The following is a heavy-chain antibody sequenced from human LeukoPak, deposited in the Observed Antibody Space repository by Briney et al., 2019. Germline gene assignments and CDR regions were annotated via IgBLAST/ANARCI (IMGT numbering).Heavy chain of an antibody. V-gene: IGHV3-66*01. CDR2: IYSGGST. CDR3: ARYGLGAHAFDI. Sequence: PGGSMRLSCAASGFTFSDYYMNWIRQAPGKGLEWVSVIYSGGSTYYADSVKGRFTISRDNSKNTLYLQMNSLRAEDTAVYYCARYGLGAHAFDIWGQGTMVTVSS. J-gene: IGHJ3*02. CDR1: GFTFSDYY. D-gene: IGHD3/OR15-3a*01.